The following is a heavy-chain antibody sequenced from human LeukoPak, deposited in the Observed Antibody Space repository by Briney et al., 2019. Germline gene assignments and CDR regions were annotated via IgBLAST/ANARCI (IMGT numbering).Heavy chain of an antibody. J-gene: IGHJ3*02. CDR3: ARRALPPAYCGGDCFDAFDI. D-gene: IGHD2-21*02. CDR1: GYRFTSYW. V-gene: IGHV5-10-1*01. CDR2: IDPSDSYT. Sequence: GESLQISCKGSGYRFTSYWISWVRQMPGKGLEWMGRIDPSDSYTNYSPSFQGHVTISADKSISTAYLQWSSLKASDTAMYYCARRALPPAYCGGDCFDAFDIWGQGTMVTVSS.